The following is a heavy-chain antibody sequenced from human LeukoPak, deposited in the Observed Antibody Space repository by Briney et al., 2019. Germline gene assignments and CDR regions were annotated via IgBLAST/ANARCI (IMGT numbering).Heavy chain of an antibody. Sequence: ASVKVSCKASGYTFTSYYMHWVRQAPGQGLEWMGIINPSGGSTSYARKFQGRVTMTRDTSTSTVYMGLSSLRSEDTAVYYCARGGASDAFDIWGQGTMVTVSS. CDR1: GYTFTSYY. J-gene: IGHJ3*02. V-gene: IGHV1-46*01. CDR2: INPSGGST. CDR3: ARGGASDAFDI.